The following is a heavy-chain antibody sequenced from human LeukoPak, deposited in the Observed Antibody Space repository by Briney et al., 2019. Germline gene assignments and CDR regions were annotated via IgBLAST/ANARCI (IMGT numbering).Heavy chain of an antibody. Sequence: GGSLRLSCAASGFTFSSYSMNWVRQAPGKGLEWVSSISSSSSYIYYADSVKGRFTISRDNAKNSLYLQMNSLRAEDTAVYYCARTYSSSWYPPYWDYGMDVWGQGTTVTVSS. J-gene: IGHJ6*02. CDR3: ARTYSSSWYPPYWDYGMDV. D-gene: IGHD6-13*01. CDR1: GFTFSSYS. CDR2: ISSSSSYI. V-gene: IGHV3-21*01.